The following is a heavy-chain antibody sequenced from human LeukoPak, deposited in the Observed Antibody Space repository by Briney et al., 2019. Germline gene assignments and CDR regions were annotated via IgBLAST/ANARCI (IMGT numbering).Heavy chain of an antibody. V-gene: IGHV1-2*02. Sequence: ASVKVSCKASGYTFTGYYMHWVRQAPGQGLERMGWINPNSGGTNYAQKFQGRVTMTRDTSISTAYMELSRLRSDDTAVYYCARADIVVVPAAIWGYYYYGMDVWGQGTTVTVSS. CDR2: INPNSGGT. D-gene: IGHD2-2*01. J-gene: IGHJ6*02. CDR3: ARADIVVVPAAIWGYYYYGMDV. CDR1: GYTFTGYY.